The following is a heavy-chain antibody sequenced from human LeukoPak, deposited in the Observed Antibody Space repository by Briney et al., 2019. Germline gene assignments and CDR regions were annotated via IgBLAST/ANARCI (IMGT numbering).Heavy chain of an antibody. CDR3: ARVLHDSSGYLYDY. V-gene: IGHV4-39*01. J-gene: IGHJ4*02. Sequence: SETLSLTCTVSGGSISSSSYYWGWIRQPPEKGLEWIGSIYYSGSAYYNPSLMSRVTISVDTSKNQFSLKLSSVTAADTAVYYCARVLHDSSGYLYDYWGQGTLVTVSS. CDR2: IYYSGSA. CDR1: GGSISSSSYY. D-gene: IGHD3-22*01.